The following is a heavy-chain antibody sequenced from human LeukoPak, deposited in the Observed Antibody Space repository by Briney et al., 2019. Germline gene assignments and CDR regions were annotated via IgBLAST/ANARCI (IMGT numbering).Heavy chain of an antibody. J-gene: IGHJ3*02. CDR3: ARDRLSSDVFDI. CDR1: GFTYNRYW. D-gene: IGHD2-2*01. CDR2: INSDGSGT. V-gene: IGHV3-74*01. Sequence: GGSLRLSCAPCGFTYNRYWMHCLRHPRDKALVCVSRINSDGSGTSDADFVKSRFTISRDNSQNTLDVQINNLRAEDTAIYYYARDRLSSDVFDIWGKGTMVTVSS.